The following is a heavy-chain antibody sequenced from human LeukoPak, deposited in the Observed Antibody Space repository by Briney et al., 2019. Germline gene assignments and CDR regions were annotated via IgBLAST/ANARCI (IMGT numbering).Heavy chain of an antibody. V-gene: IGHV1-46*01. CDR1: GYTFISYY. D-gene: IGHD3-22*01. J-gene: IGHJ4*02. Sequence: ASVKVSCKASGYTFISYYIHWVRQAPGQGLEWMGIIYPSGGSTGYAQKFQGRVTMTWDMSTSTVYMELSSLRSEDTAVYYCARGRVAGYDSSGYLFWGQGTLVTVSS. CDR3: ARGRVAGYDSSGYLF. CDR2: IYPSGGST.